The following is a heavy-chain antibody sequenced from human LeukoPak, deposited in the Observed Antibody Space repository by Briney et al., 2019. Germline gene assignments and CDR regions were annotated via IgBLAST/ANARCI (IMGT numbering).Heavy chain of an antibody. Sequence: PSETPSLTCSVSGGSISRYYWSWIRQPPGKGLEWIGYISNSGSTSYNPSLKSRVTISVDASKNQFSLKLTSVTAADTAVYYCARPWGTSPSDWGQGTLVTVSS. CDR3: ARPWGTSPSD. V-gene: IGHV4-59*01. CDR2: ISNSGST. D-gene: IGHD3-16*01. J-gene: IGHJ4*02. CDR1: GGSISRYY.